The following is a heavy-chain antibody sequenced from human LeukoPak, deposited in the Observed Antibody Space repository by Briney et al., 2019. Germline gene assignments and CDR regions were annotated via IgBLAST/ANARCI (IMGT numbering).Heavy chain of an antibody. J-gene: IGHJ4*02. CDR3: ARVRGFSGWTGALSY. CDR2: INHSGST. D-gene: IGHD6-19*01. CDR1: GGSFSGYY. V-gene: IGHV4-34*01. Sequence: PSETLSLTCAVYGGSFSGYYWSWIRQPPGKGLEWIGEINHSGSTNYNPSLKSRVTISVDTSKNQFSLKLSSVTAADTAVYYCARVRGFSGWTGALSYWGQGTLVTVSS.